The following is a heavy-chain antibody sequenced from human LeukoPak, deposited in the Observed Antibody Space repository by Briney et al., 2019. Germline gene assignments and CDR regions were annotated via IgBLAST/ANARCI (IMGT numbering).Heavy chain of an antibody. CDR1: GFTFSGSA. Sequence: GSLRLSCAASGFTFSGSAMHWVRQASGKGLEWVGRIRSKANSYATAYAASVKGRFTISRDDSKNTAYLQLNSLKNEDTAVYYCTRFGSDDGEYAYWGQGTLVTVSS. CDR3: TRFGSDDGEYAY. J-gene: IGHJ4*02. V-gene: IGHV3-73*01. CDR2: IRSKANSYAT. D-gene: IGHD1-1*01.